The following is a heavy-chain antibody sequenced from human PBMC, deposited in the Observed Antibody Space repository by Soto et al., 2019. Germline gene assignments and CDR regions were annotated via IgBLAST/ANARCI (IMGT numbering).Heavy chain of an antibody. CDR2: IKQDGSEK. CDR3: ARDYGGNEFDY. CDR1: GFTFSSYW. D-gene: IGHD4-17*01. Sequence: EVQLVESGGGLVQPGGSLRLSCAAAGFTFSSYWMSWVRQAPGKGLEWVANIKQDGSEKYYVDSVKGRFTISRDNAKNSLYLQMNSLRAEDTAVYYCARDYGGNEFDYWGQGTLVTVSS. V-gene: IGHV3-7*01. J-gene: IGHJ4*02.